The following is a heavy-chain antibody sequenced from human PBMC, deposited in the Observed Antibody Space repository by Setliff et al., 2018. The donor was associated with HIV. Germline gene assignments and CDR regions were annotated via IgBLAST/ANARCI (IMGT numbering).Heavy chain of an antibody. J-gene: IGHJ1*01. CDR1: GYMFTAYH. CDR2: IDPNNGVT. V-gene: IGHV1-2*02. CDR3: ASMGYFGESYFQF. D-gene: IGHD3-10*01. Sequence: GASVKVSCKASGYMFTAYHVHWVRRAPGRGPEWMGNIDPNNGVTRSARNFQGRVTMTRDTSISTAYMELSGLTSDDTAVYYCASMGYFGESYFQFWGQGTLVTVSS.